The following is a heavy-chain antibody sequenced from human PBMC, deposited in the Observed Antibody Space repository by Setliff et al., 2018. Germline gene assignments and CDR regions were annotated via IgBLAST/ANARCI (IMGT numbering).Heavy chain of an antibody. CDR3: GRHLGPWDSVDF. Sequence: ETLSLTCNVSGASVSSHYWDWIRQPPGKGLEWIGYIFSGGSTKFNPPLKSRVTISVDTSKNQVSLRLVSVTAADTAIYYCGRHLGPWDSVDFWGQGTLVTVSS. D-gene: IGHD1-26*01. CDR1: GASVSSHY. J-gene: IGHJ4*02. V-gene: IGHV4-59*08. CDR2: IFSGGST.